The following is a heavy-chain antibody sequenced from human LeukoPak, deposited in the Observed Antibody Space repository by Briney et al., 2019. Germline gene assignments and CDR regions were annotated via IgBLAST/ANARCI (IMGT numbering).Heavy chain of an antibody. J-gene: IGHJ5*02. Sequence: GSTNYQSILQSRLAISRDTSNNEFSLRLTSVTAADTAVYYCVREGAVPGIDPWGQGALVTVSS. CDR3: VREGAVPGIDP. CDR2: GST. D-gene: IGHD3-16*01. V-gene: IGHV4-30-2*04.